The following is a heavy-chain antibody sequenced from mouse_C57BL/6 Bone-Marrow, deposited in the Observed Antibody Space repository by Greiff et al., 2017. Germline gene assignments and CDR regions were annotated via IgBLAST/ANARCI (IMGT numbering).Heavy chain of an antibody. V-gene: IGHV1-81*01. CDR1: GYTFTSYG. D-gene: IGHD1-1*01. Sequence: QVQLQQSGAELARPGASVKLSCKASGYTFTSYGISWVKQRTGQGLEWIGEIYPRSGNTYYNEKFKGKATLTADKSSSTAYMELRSLTSEDSAVYVCAGKVITTGGAKEFAGWGRGTLVTVSA. CDR3: AGKVITTGGAKEFAG. J-gene: IGHJ3*01. CDR2: IYPRSGNT.